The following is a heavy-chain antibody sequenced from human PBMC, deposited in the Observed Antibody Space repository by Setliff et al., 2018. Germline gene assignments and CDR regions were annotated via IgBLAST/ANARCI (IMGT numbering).Heavy chain of an antibody. Sequence: PGGSLRLSCAASGFTFDSYAMTWVRQAPGKGLEWVSTISGSADNTYYADFVKGRFTISRDNSKNTLYLQMNSLRVEDTAVYYCAKDTYYYDSSGYYVFDYWGQGTLVTVSS. J-gene: IGHJ4*02. CDR1: GFTFDSYA. CDR3: AKDTYYYDSSGYYVFDY. D-gene: IGHD3-22*01. CDR2: ISGSADNT. V-gene: IGHV3-23*01.